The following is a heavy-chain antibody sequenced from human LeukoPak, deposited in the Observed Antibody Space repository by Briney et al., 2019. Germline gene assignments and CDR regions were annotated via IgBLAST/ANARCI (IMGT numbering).Heavy chain of an antibody. CDR2: INHSGST. CDR3: ARDRLTGDFDY. V-gene: IGHV4-34*01. Sequence: SETLSLTCAVYGGSFSGYYWSWIRQPPGKGLEWIGEINHSGSTNYNPSLKSRVTISVDTSKNQFSLQLNSVTPEDTAVYYCARDRLTGDFDYWGQGTLVTVSS. D-gene: IGHD7-27*01. CDR1: GGSFSGYY. J-gene: IGHJ4*02.